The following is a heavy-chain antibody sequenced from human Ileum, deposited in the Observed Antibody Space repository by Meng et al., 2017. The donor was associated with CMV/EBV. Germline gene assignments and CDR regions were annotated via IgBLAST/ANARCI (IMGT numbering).Heavy chain of an antibody. CDR1: CTPIRSHNY. Sequence: SCTPIRSHNYWNWVRQPPGKGLGWIGEVHHGGTTPSTPSLKSRVTISVDKSRNQFSLKVNSMTAADTAVYYCTRDPAAGSSDSNWFDPWGPGTLVTVSS. V-gene: IGHV4-4*02. CDR3: TRDPAAGSSDSNWFDP. CDR2: VHHGGTT. D-gene: IGHD6-25*01. J-gene: IGHJ5*02.